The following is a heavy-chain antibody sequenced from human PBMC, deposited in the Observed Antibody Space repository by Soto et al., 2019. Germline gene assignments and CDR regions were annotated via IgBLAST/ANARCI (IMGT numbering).Heavy chain of an antibody. J-gene: IGHJ1*01. V-gene: IGHV1-18*04. CDR3: ARDCDSSGYYPSYFQR. D-gene: IGHD3-22*01. Sequence: ASVKVSCKASGYTFTSYGISWVRQAPGQGLEWMGWISAYNGNTNYAQKLQGRVTMTTDTSTSTAYMELRSLRSDDTAVYYCARDCDSSGYYPSYFQRRGKGTLVSVSS. CDR1: GYTFTSYG. CDR2: ISAYNGNT.